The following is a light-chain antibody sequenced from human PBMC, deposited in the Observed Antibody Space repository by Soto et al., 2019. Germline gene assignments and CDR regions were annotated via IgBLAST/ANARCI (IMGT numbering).Light chain of an antibody. CDR1: QSVATSQ. J-gene: IGKJ1*01. CDR3: QQFASSPRT. CDR2: GAS. Sequence: EIVLTQSPGTLSLSPGERATLFCRASQSVATSQLAWYQQKPGQAPRLLIGASSRATGVPDRFIASGSGTDFTLNISRLEPEDFAVYYCQQFASSPRTFGRGTTVDIK. V-gene: IGKV3-20*01.